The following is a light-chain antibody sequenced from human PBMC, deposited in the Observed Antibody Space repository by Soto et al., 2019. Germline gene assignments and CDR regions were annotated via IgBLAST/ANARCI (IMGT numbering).Light chain of an antibody. J-gene: IGLJ1*01. CDR3: QSYDSSLSAFYV. Sequence: QSVLTQPPSESGAPGQRVTISCTGSSSNMGAGYDGHWYQQLPGTAPKLLIYGNSNRPSGVPDRFSGSKSGTSASLAITGLQAEDEADYYCQSYDSSLSAFYVFGTGTKVTVL. V-gene: IGLV1-40*01. CDR2: GNS. CDR1: SSNMGAGYD.